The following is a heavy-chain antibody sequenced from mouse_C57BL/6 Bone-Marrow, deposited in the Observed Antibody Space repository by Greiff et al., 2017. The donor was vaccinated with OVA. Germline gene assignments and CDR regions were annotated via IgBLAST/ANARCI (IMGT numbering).Heavy chain of an antibody. D-gene: IGHD3-3*01. CDR3: ARRDLYAMDY. V-gene: IGHV1-64*01. CDR2: IHPNSGST. Sequence: QVQPQQPGAELVKPGASVKLSCKASGYTFTSYWMHWVKQRPGQGLEWIGMIHPNSGSTNYNEKFKSKATLTVDKSSSTAYMQLSSLTSEDSAVYYCARRDLYAMDYWGQGTSVTVSS. J-gene: IGHJ4*01. CDR1: GYTFTSYW.